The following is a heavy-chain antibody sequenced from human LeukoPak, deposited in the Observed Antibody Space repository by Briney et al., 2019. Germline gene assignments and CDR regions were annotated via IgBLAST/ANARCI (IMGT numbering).Heavy chain of an antibody. CDR3: ARVSGYDWESFYDY. J-gene: IGHJ4*02. V-gene: IGHV4-39*07. Sequence: SETLSLTCTVSGVSLSSYSYYWGWIRQPPGKGLEWIATVYYSGSTYYNPSLKSRVTISLDTSKNQFSLKLSSVTAADTAVYYCARVSGYDWESFYDYWGQGVLVTVSS. CDR2: VYYSGST. D-gene: IGHD5-12*01. CDR1: GVSLSSYSYY.